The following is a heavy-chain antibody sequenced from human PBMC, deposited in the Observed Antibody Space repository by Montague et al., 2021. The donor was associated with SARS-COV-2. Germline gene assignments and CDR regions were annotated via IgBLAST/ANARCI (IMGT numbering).Heavy chain of an antibody. CDR2: IYYSGST. Sequence: SETLSLTCTVSGGSISSYYWSWIRQPPGKGLEWIGYIYYSGSTNYNPSLKSPVTISVDASKNQFSLKLSSVTAADTAVYYCARGDVEMATIKSGGPFYHFDYWGQGPLVTVSS. CDR1: GGSISSYY. D-gene: IGHD5-24*01. V-gene: IGHV4-59*13. J-gene: IGHJ4*02. CDR3: ARGDVEMATIKSGGPFYHFDY.